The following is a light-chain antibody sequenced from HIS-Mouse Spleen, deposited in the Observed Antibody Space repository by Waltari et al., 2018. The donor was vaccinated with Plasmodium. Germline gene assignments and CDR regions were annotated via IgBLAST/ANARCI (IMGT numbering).Light chain of an antibody. CDR2: GAS. CDR1: QSVSSSY. CDR3: QQYGSSTET. J-gene: IGKJ2*01. Sequence: EIVLKQSPGTLSLSPGERATLSCRASQSVSSSYLAWYQQKPGQAPRLLIYGASSRATGIPDRFSGSGSGTDFTLTISRLEPEDFAVYYCQQYGSSTETFGQGTKLEIK. V-gene: IGKV3-20*01.